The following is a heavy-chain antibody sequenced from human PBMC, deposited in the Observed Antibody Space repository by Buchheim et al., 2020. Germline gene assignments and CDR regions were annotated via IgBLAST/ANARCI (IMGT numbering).Heavy chain of an antibody. CDR1: GGSISSGGYS. D-gene: IGHD3-16*01. V-gene: IGHV4-30-2*01. Sequence: QLQLQESGSGLVKPSQTLSLTCAVSGGSISSGGYSWSWIRQPPGKGLEWIGYIHHSGSTYYTPSLKSRVTISLARSQNQFSLRLSSVTAADTAVYYCARDGEMGRDAFDPWGQGTL. CDR2: IHHSGST. CDR3: ARDGEMGRDAFDP. J-gene: IGHJ5*02.